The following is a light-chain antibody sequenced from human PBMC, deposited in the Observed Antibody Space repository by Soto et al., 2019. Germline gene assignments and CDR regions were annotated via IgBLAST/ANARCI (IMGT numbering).Light chain of an antibody. Sequence: DIQLTQSPSFLSASVGYRVTFTCRTSQGISSYLAWYQQKSGKAPKLLIYAASTLQSGVPLRFSGSGSGTSFTLTISSLQPEDFATYYCQQLLSYPITFGQATRLVI. CDR1: QGISSY. J-gene: IGKJ5*01. V-gene: IGKV1-9*01. CDR3: QQLLSYPIT. CDR2: AAS.